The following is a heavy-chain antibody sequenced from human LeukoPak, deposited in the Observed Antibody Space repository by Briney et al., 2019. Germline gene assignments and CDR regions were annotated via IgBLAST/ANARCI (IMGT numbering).Heavy chain of an antibody. D-gene: IGHD6-13*01. CDR2: IQTDGNTK. V-gene: IGHV3-30*02. CDR1: GFTFSNYG. J-gene: IGHJ4*02. Sequence: PGGSLRLSCAASGFTFSNYGIHWVRQAPGKGLEWVTFIQTDGNTKYYADSVRGRFTISRDNSKNTVSLQMNSLRAEDTAAYYCAREESSLVLGGLAYWGQGTLVTVSS. CDR3: AREESSLVLGGLAY.